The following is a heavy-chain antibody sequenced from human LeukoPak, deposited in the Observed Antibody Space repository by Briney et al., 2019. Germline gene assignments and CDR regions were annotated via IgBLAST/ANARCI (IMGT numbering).Heavy chain of an antibody. CDR3: ARVGGSYRNPLLDY. D-gene: IGHD1-26*01. V-gene: IGHV1-69*05. CDR1: GCTFSSYA. Sequence: SVKVSCKASGCTFSSYAISWVRQTPGQGLEWMGGIIPIFGTANYAQKFQGRVTITTDESTSTAYMELSSLRSEDTAVYYCARVGGSYRNPLLDYWGQGTLVTVSS. CDR2: IIPIFGTA. J-gene: IGHJ4*02.